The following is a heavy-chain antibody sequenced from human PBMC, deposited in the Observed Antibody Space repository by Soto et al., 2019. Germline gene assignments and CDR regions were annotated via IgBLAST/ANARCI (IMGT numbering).Heavy chain of an antibody. CDR1: EFTFSHYA. D-gene: IGHD6-19*01. CDR3: ARDREAVAGSLDS. Sequence: QVQLVESGGGVVQPGRSLRVSCAASEFTFSHYAMHWVRQAPGKGLEWVAVISYDGAQRYCADSVKGRFTISRDNSKNTLYLQMDSLRSEDTAVYYCARDREAVAGSLDSWGQGTLVIVSA. V-gene: IGHV3-30-3*01. J-gene: IGHJ4*02. CDR2: ISYDGAQR.